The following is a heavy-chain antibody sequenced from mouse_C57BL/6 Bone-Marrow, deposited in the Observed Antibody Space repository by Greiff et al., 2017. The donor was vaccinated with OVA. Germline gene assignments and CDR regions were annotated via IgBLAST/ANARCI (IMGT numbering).Heavy chain of an antibody. Sequence: QVQLQQPGAELVRPGTSVKLSCKASGYTFTSYWMHWVKQRPGQGLAWIGVIDPSDSYTNYNQKFKGKATLTVDTSSSTAYMQLSSLTSEDSAVYYCARRDYYGSSYELDDWGQGTTLTVSS. D-gene: IGHD1-1*01. J-gene: IGHJ2*01. V-gene: IGHV1-59*01. CDR2: IDPSDSYT. CDR1: GYTFTSYW. CDR3: ARRDYYGSSYELDD.